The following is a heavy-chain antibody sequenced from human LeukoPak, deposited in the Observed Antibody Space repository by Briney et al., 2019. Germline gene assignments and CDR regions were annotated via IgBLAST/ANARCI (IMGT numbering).Heavy chain of an antibody. Sequence: SETLSLTCTVSGGSISSHYWSWIRQPPGKGLEWIGYIYYSGSTNYNPSLKSRVTISVDTSKNQFSLKRSSVTAADTAVYYCARDLWSDNWFDPWGQGTLVTVSS. V-gene: IGHV4-59*11. J-gene: IGHJ5*02. CDR1: GGSISSHY. CDR2: IYYSGST. CDR3: ARDLWSDNWFDP. D-gene: IGHD2-8*02.